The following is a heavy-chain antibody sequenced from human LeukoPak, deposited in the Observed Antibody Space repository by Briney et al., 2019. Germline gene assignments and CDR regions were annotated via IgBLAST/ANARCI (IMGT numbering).Heavy chain of an antibody. V-gene: IGHV1-46*01. Sequence: ASVKVSCKASGYTFTNNYLHWVRQAPGQGLEWMGMIYPRDGSTSYAQNFQGRVTVTRDTSTTTVHMELRGLRSDDTAVYYCARSKGGNILYYYYDMDVWGQGTTVTVSS. J-gene: IGHJ6*02. CDR1: GYTFTNNY. CDR3: ARSKGGNILYYYYDMDV. CDR2: IYPRDGST.